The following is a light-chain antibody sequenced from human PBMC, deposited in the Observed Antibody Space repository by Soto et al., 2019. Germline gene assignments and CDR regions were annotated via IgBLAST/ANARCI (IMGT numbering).Light chain of an antibody. V-gene: IGKV1-33*01. CDR3: QQYDNLFT. CDR1: QDISTY. Sequence: DIQMTQSPSSLSASVGDRVTITCQASQDISTYLNWYQQKPGKAPKLLIYDASKLETGVPSKFSGSGSGTEFTLTISSLPPEDIATYYCQQYDNLFTFGPGTKVNIK. J-gene: IGKJ3*01. CDR2: DAS.